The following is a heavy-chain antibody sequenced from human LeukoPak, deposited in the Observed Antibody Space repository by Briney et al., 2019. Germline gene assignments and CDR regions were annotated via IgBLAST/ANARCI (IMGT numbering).Heavy chain of an antibody. CDR2: ISWDGGST. V-gene: IGHV3-43*01. CDR3: AKAGEGSSGYDPFDY. CDR1: GFTFDDYT. J-gene: IGHJ4*02. D-gene: IGHD5-12*01. Sequence: GGSLRLSCAASGFTFDDYTMHWVRQAPGKGLEWVSLISWDGGSTYYADSVKGRFTISRDNSKNSLYLQMNSQRTEDTALYYCAKAGEGSSGYDPFDYWGQGTLVTVSS.